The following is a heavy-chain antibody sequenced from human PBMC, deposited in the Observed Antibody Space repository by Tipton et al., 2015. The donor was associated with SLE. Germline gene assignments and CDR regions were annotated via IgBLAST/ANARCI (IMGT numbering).Heavy chain of an antibody. Sequence: RSLRLSCAASGFTFSTYAMHWVRQAPGKGLEWVAVISYDGSNKYYSDSVKGRFTISKDNSKNTVYLEMNSLRAEDTAVYYCARFPTYHFDLWGQGTLVTVSS. D-gene: IGHD2-2*01. CDR2: ISYDGSNK. V-gene: IGHV3-30*04. CDR1: GFTFSTYA. J-gene: IGHJ4*02. CDR3: ARFPTYHFDL.